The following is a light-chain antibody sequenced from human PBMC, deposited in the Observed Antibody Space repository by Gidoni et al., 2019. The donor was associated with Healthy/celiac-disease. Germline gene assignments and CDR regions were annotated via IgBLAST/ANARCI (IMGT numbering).Light chain of an antibody. CDR2: SNN. CDR3: AAWDDSLNGQGWV. Sequence: QSVLTQPPSASGTPGPRVTIPCSGSSSNIGSNTGNWYQQLPGTAPKLLIYSNNQRPSGVPDRFSGSKSGTSASLAISGLQSEDEADYYCAAWDDSLNGQGWVFGGGTKLTVL. CDR1: SSNIGSNT. V-gene: IGLV1-44*01. J-gene: IGLJ3*02.